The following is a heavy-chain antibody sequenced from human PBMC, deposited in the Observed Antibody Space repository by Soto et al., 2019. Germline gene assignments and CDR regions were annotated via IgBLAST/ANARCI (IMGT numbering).Heavy chain of an antibody. Sequence: TSETLSLTCTVSGGSISSYYWSWIRQPPGKGLEWIGYIYYSGSTNYNPSLKSRVTISVDTSKNQFSLKLSSVTAADTAVYYCGRRWVSGIDYGGQGPMVPVS. CDR1: GGSISSYY. D-gene: IGHD3-10*01. CDR2: IYYSGST. CDR3: GRRWVSGIDY. J-gene: IGHJ4*02. V-gene: IGHV4-59*08.